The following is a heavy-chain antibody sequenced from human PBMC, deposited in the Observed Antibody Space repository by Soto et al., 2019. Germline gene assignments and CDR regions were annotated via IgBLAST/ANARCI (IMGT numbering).Heavy chain of an antibody. CDR3: ARGSRYYYASDH. CDR2: IYHSGST. D-gene: IGHD3-10*01. V-gene: IGHV4-4*02. J-gene: IGHJ4*02. CDR1: GGSISSTNW. Sequence: SETLSLTCAVSGGSISSTNWWSWVRQPPGKGLEWIGEIYHSGSTNYNPSLKSRVTISVDKPKNQFSLKLSSVTAADTAVYYCARGSRYYYASDHWGQGTQVTVSS.